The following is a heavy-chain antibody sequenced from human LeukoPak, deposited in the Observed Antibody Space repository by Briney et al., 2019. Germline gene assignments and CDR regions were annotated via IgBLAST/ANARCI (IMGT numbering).Heavy chain of an antibody. CDR1: GFTFSSYA. Sequence: GGSLRLSCAASGFTFSSYAMTWVRQAPGKGLEWVSYISNSGSTKYHADSVKGRFTISRDNAKNSLYLQMNSLRAEDTAVYYCARFYPICSSTSCYTPWGQGTLVTVSS. V-gene: IGHV3-48*03. D-gene: IGHD2-2*02. CDR3: ARFYPICSSTSCYTP. CDR2: ISNSGSTK. J-gene: IGHJ5*02.